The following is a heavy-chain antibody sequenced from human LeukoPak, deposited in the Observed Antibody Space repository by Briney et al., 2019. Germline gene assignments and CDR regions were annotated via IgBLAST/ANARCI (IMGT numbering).Heavy chain of an antibody. CDR1: GFTFSSYG. J-gene: IGHJ6*03. D-gene: IGHD6-19*01. Sequence: GGSLRLSCAASGFTFSSYGMHWVRQAPGKGLEWVAVISYDGSNKYYADSVKGRFTISRDNSKNTLYLQMNSLRAEDTAVYYCAKDMYSSGWYLHQPLYYYYYYMDVWGKGTTVTVSS. V-gene: IGHV3-30*18. CDR2: ISYDGSNK. CDR3: AKDMYSSGWYLHQPLYYYYYYMDV.